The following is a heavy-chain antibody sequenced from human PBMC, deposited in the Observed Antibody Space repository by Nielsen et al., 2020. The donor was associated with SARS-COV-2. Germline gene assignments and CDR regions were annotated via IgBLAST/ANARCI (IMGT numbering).Heavy chain of an antibody. CDR3: ARVAGTPPVSYSYFDL. J-gene: IGHJ2*01. CDR2: MSGSSSYI. Sequence: GESLKISCAGSGFTFSDYYMSWIRQAPGEGLEWVAQMSGSSSYIHYADSVKGRYTISKDSAKNSLYLQMNSLRAEDTAVYYCARVAGTPPVSYSYFDLWGRGTLVTVSS. V-gene: IGHV3-11*05. D-gene: IGHD6-19*01. CDR1: GFTFSDYY.